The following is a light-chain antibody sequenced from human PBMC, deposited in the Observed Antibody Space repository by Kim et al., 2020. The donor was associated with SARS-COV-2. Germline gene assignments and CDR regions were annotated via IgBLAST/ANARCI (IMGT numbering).Light chain of an antibody. V-gene: IGLV2-14*01. CDR1: SSDVGGYNY. J-gene: IGLJ2*01. CDR2: EVN. Sequence: QSALTQPASVSGSPGQSITISCTGTSSDVGGYNYVSWYQHHPGKAPKLLIFEVNNRPSGVSNRFSGSKSGNTASLTISALQPEDEGDYYCSSYTTRSAIGEFGGGTKVTVL. CDR3: SSYTTRSAIGE.